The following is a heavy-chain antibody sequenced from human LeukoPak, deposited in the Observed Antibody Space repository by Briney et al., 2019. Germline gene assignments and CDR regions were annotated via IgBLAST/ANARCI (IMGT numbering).Heavy chain of an antibody. Sequence: GRSLRLSCAASGFTFSSDGMHWVRQAPGKGLEWGAVISYDGSNKYYADSVKGRFTISRDNSKNTLYLQMNSLRAEDTAVYYCAKDRNPRRAKDDYFDYWGQGTLVTVSS. D-gene: IGHD1-26*01. CDR2: ISYDGSNK. J-gene: IGHJ4*02. CDR1: GFTFSSDG. V-gene: IGHV3-30*18. CDR3: AKDRNPRRAKDDYFDY.